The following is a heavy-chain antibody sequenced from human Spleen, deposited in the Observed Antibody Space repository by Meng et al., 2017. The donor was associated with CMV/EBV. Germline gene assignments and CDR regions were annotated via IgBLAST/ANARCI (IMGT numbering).Heavy chain of an antibody. Sequence: GSLRLSCTVSGGSVSSGSYYWSWIRQPPGKGLEWIGYIYYSGSTNYNPSLKSRVTISVDTSKNQFSLKLSSVTAADTAVYYCAREQSRWFGELFQYYYGMDVWGQGTTVTVSS. J-gene: IGHJ6*02. CDR1: GGSVSSGSYY. CDR3: AREQSRWFGELFQYYYGMDV. CDR2: IYYSGST. V-gene: IGHV4-61*01. D-gene: IGHD3-10*01.